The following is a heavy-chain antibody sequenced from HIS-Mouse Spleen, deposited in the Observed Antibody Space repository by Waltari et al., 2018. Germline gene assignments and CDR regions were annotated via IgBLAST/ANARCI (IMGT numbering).Heavy chain of an antibody. CDR2: IYYSGST. Sequence: QVQLQESGPGLVKPSETLSLTCTVSGGSISSSSYYWGWIRQPPGKGLEWIGSIYYSGSTYHNPSLKSRVTISVDTSKHQFSLRLSSVTAADTAVYYCAREIPYSSSWYDWYFDLWGRGTLVTVSS. J-gene: IGHJ2*01. D-gene: IGHD6-13*01. V-gene: IGHV4-39*07. CDR3: AREIPYSSSWYDWYFDL. CDR1: GGSISSSSYY.